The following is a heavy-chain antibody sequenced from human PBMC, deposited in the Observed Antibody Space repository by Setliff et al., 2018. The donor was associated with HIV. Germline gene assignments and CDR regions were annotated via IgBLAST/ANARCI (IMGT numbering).Heavy chain of an antibody. CDR3: ARDRCNSVACYLYNWFDP. V-gene: IGHV1-3*01. Sequence: GASVKVSCKASGYTFTSYTMHWVRQAPGQRLEWMGWINGGNGNTKYSQIFRDRVTFTRDTSADTVYMEVSSLRSEDTAVYYCARDRCNSVACYLYNWFDPWGQGTLVTVSS. CDR2: INGGNGNT. D-gene: IGHD2-2*01. J-gene: IGHJ5*02. CDR1: GYTFTSYT.